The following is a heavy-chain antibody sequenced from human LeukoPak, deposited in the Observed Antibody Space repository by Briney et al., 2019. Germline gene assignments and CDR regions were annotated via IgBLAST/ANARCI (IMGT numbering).Heavy chain of an antibody. CDR1: GFTFSSYE. CDR3: AVATIKDYFDY. V-gene: IGHV3-48*03. D-gene: IGHD5-24*01. CDR2: ISSSGSTI. J-gene: IGHJ4*02. Sequence: PGGSLRLSCAASGFTFSSYEMNWVRQAPGKGLEWVSYISSSGSTIYYADSVKGRSTISRDNAKNSLDLQMNSLIAEDTAVYYCAVATIKDYFDYWGQGTLVTVSS.